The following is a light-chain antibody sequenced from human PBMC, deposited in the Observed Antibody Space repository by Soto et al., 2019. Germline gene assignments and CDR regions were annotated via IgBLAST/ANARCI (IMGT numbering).Light chain of an antibody. J-gene: IGLJ2*01. CDR1: SSDVGGYNY. Sequence: QSVLTQPASVSGSPGQSITISCTGTSSDVGGYNYVSWYQQHPGKAPKLMVYDVTNRPSGVSNRFSGSKSGNTASLTISGLQAEDEADYYCSSHASNRDVVFGGATKLTVL. CDR2: DVT. V-gene: IGLV2-14*03. CDR3: SSHASNRDVV.